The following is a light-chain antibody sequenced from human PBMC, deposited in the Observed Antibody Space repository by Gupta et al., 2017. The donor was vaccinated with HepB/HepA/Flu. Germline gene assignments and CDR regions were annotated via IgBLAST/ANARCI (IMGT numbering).Light chain of an antibody. J-gene: IGLJ2*01. V-gene: IGLV3-25*03. CDR1: TLPKQH. Sequence: SYELTQPPSVSVSPGQTATITCSGETLPKQHVAWYHQRSAQDPALSRVYDKERRAAIPPRFFCDTTCEVATFITNTGAEEDDADEYCQYAHSSVHYPLLFGGGTKLTVL. CDR2: YDK. CDR3: QYAHSSVHYPLL.